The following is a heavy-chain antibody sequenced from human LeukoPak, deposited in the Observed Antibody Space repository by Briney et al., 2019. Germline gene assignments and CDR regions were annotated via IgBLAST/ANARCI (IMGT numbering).Heavy chain of an antibody. D-gene: IGHD2-2*01. CDR1: GFTFKDYW. CDR2: IKQDGNEK. CDR3: ARDIVVVPGSIWDY. Sequence: GGSLRLSCAASGFTFKDYWMSWVRQAPGKGLEWVANIKQDGNEKYYVDSVKGRFTISRDNAKNSLYLQMNSLRAEDSALYYCARDIVVVPGSIWDYWGQGALVTVSS. V-gene: IGHV3-7*01. J-gene: IGHJ4*02.